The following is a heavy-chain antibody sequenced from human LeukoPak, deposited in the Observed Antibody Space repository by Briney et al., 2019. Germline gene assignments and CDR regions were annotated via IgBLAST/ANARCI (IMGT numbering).Heavy chain of an antibody. CDR2: IYPGDSDT. Sequence: GESLKISCKGSGYSFTSYWIGWVRQMPGKGLEWMGIIYPGDSDTRYSPSFQGQVTTSADRSISTSYLQWSSLKASDTAMYYCARLPTPTISKLWGQGTLVTVSS. CDR3: ARLPTPTISKL. V-gene: IGHV5-51*01. J-gene: IGHJ4*02. CDR1: GYSFTSYW. D-gene: IGHD3-3*01.